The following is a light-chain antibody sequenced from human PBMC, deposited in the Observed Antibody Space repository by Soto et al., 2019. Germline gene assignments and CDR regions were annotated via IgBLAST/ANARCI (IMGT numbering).Light chain of an antibody. V-gene: IGKV1-5*03. J-gene: IGKJ1*01. Sequence: DMHMSQSPSTLSAAIGERFTITSRSSQSISSWLAWYQQKTGKAPKLLIYKASSLQSGVPSRFSGSGSGTEFTLTISSLQPDDFATYYCQQYNNWPPWTFGQGTKVDIK. CDR2: KAS. CDR1: QSISSW. CDR3: QQYNNWPPWT.